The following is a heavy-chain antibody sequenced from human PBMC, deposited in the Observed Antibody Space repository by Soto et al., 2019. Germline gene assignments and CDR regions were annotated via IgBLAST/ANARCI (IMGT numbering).Heavy chain of an antibody. CDR3: ARSQGGSSSLDIYYYYYYGMDV. Sequence: QVQLVQSGAEVKKPGSSVKVSCKAPGGTFSTYAISWVRQAPGQGLEWMGGVIPIFGTPKYAQKFQGRVTITADESTSTGYMELRSLRSEDTAVSSCARSQGGSSSLDIYYYYYYGMDVWGQGTTVTVSS. J-gene: IGHJ6*02. CDR2: VIPIFGTP. V-gene: IGHV1-69*01. CDR1: GGTFSTYA. D-gene: IGHD2-15*01.